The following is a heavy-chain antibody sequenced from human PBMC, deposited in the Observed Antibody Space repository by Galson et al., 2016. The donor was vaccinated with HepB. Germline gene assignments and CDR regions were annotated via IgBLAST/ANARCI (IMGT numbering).Heavy chain of an antibody. D-gene: IGHD2/OR15-2a*01. CDR1: GFTFSRNG. CDR2: IWYDGSNK. V-gene: IGHV3-33*01. Sequence: SLRLSCAASGFTFSRNGMHWVRQAPGKGLEWVAVIWYDGSNKYHADSVKGRFTISRDNSKNTLYLQMNSLRAEATAVYYCASEAPILAPTLDYWGQGTLVTVSS. J-gene: IGHJ4*02. CDR3: ASEAPILAPTLDY.